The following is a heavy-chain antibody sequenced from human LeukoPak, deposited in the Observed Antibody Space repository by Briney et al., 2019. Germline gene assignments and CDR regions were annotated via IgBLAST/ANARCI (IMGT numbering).Heavy chain of an antibody. Sequence: ASVKVSCKASGYTFTSYYMHWVRQAPGQGLEWMGIINPSGGSTSYAQKFQGRVTMTRDTSTSTVYMELSSLRSEDTAVYYCARGGYYDSSGYYYELVYYYYYMDVWGKGTTVTVSS. D-gene: IGHD3-22*01. CDR1: GYTFTSYY. J-gene: IGHJ6*03. CDR3: ARGGYYDSSGYYYELVYYYYYMDV. V-gene: IGHV1-46*01. CDR2: INPSGGST.